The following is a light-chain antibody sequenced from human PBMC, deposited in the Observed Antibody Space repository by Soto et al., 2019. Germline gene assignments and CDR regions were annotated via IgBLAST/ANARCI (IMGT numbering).Light chain of an antibody. CDR3: QKYHSAPRT. CDR2: KAS. J-gene: IGKJ1*01. CDR1: ESISNF. V-gene: IGKV1-5*03. Sequence: DIQMTQSPSTLSASVGDRVTITCRASESISNFLAWYQQKPGKAPNLLIYKASSLESGVPSRFSGSGSGTEFTLTISSLQPDDFATYYCQKYHSAPRTFGQGTKVDIK.